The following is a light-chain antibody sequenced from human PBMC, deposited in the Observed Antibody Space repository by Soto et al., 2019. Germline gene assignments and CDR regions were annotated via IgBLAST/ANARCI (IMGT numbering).Light chain of an antibody. CDR2: DVT. Sequence: QSALTQPRSVSGSPGQSVTISCAGTSSDVGAYNWVSWYQQHPGKVPKLIIYDVTRRPSGVPDRFSGSKSGNTASLTIPGLQADDEAHYYCCSYAGSYPLVFGGGTKVTVL. CDR3: CSYAGSYPLV. J-gene: IGLJ3*02. CDR1: SSDVGAYNW. V-gene: IGLV2-11*01.